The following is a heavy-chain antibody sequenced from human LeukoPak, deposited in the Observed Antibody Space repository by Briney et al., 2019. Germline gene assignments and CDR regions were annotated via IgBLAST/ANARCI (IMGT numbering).Heavy chain of an antibody. CDR2: IYYSGST. CDR3: ARRSTMVRGALDY. CDR1: GGSISSSSYY. D-gene: IGHD3-10*01. Sequence: SETLSLTCTVSGGSISSSSYYWGWIRQPPGKGLEWIGSIYYSGSTYYNPSLKSRVTISVDTSKNQFSLKLCSVTAADTAVYYCARRSTMVRGALDYWGQGTLVTVSS. J-gene: IGHJ4*02. V-gene: IGHV4-39*07.